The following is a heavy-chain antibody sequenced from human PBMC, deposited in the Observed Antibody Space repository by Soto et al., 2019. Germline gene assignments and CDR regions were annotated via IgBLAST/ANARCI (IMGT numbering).Heavy chain of an antibody. Sequence: EVQLVESGGGLVQPGGSLRLSCAASGFTFSSYWMSWVRQAPGKGLEWVANIKQDGSEKYYVDSVKGRFTISRDNAKNSLYLQMNSLRAEDTAVYYCARAYCGGDCYGTFAYWGQGTLVTVS. D-gene: IGHD2-21*02. J-gene: IGHJ4*02. CDR1: GFTFSSYW. CDR2: IKQDGSEK. V-gene: IGHV3-7*03. CDR3: ARAYCGGDCYGTFAY.